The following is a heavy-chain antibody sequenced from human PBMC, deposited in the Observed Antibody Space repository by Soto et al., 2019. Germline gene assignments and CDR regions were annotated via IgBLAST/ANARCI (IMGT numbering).Heavy chain of an antibody. J-gene: IGHJ4*02. V-gene: IGHV4-31*03. CDR3: AREYTYGSNLFDC. CDR2: ISHSGST. D-gene: IGHD5-18*01. CDR1: GGSISSAAYY. Sequence: QVQLQESGPGLVKPSQTLSLTCTVSGGSISSAAYYWSWIRQHPGKGLEWIGYISHSGSTYYTPSLKSRVIISADTSKTQFSLNLTSVTAADTAVYYCAREYTYGSNLFDCWGQGALGTVSS.